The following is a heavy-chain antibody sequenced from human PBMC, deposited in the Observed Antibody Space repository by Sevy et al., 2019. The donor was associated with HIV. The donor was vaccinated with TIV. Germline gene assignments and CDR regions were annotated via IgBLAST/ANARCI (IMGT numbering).Heavy chain of an antibody. Sequence: GESLKISCVASGFTFTNAWMDWVRQAPGKGLEWVGRIKSKTDGETTAYAAPVKGRFSISRDDSKNTLYLQMNSLKTEDTAVYYCTTKAPIAAVGTDYWGQGTLVTVSS. D-gene: IGHD6-13*01. V-gene: IGHV3-15*07. J-gene: IGHJ4*02. CDR3: TTKAPIAAVGTDY. CDR2: IKSKTDGETT. CDR1: GFTFTNAW.